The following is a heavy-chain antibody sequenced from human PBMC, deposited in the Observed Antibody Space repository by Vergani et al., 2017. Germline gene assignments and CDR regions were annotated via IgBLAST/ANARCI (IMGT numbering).Heavy chain of an antibody. CDR1: GFTFSSYS. CDR2: ISSSSSYI. Sequence: ELQLVESGGGLVKPGGSLRLSCAASGFTFSSYSMNWVRQAPGKGLEWVSSISSSSSYIYYADSVKGRFTISRDNAKNSLYLQMNSLSADDTAVYYCPRRYLCGGDGNWFDPWGQGSLVTVSS. J-gene: IGHJ5*02. D-gene: IGHD2-21*02. CDR3: PRRYLCGGDGNWFDP. V-gene: IGHV3-21*01.